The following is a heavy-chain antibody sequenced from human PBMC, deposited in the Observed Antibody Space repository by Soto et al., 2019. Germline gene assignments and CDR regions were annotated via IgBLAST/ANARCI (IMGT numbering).Heavy chain of an antibody. Sequence: QVQLVQSGAEVKKPGASVKVSCKASGYMFTGYSIHWVRQAPGQGLEWMGWINPNSGVTNFGQKLQGRVTMTRDMPSSTAFMELSSLRADDTAVYYCAREVTMVRGARVYGMDVWGQGTTVTVSS. J-gene: IGHJ6*02. CDR1: GYMFTGYS. D-gene: IGHD3-10*01. CDR2: INPNSGVT. CDR3: AREVTMVRGARVYGMDV. V-gene: IGHV1-2*02.